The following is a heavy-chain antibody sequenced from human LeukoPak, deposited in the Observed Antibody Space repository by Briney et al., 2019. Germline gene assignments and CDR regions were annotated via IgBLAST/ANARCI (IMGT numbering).Heavy chain of an antibody. D-gene: IGHD6-6*01. Sequence: PSETMSLTCTVSGGSISSSNYYWGWIRQPPGKGLEWIGTIYYTGSTYYNPSLKSRVTISVDTSKNRFSLKLTSVTAADTAVYYCARLGEMTIATRYDYWGQGTLVTVSS. CDR3: ARLGEMTIATRYDY. CDR2: IYYTGST. J-gene: IGHJ4*02. V-gene: IGHV4-39*01. CDR1: GGSISSSNYY.